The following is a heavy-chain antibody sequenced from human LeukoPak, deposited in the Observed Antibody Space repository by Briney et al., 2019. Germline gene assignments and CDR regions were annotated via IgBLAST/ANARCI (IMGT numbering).Heavy chain of an antibody. D-gene: IGHD4-23*01. V-gene: IGHV3-33*01. J-gene: IGHJ4*02. Sequence: AGGSLRLSCAASGFTFSSYGMHWVRQAPGKGLEWVAVIWYDGSNKYYADSVKGRFTISRDNSKNTLYLQMNSLRAEDTAVYYCARDYGGINSIDYWGQGTLVTVSS. CDR3: ARDYGGINSIDY. CDR2: IWYDGSNK. CDR1: GFTFSSYG.